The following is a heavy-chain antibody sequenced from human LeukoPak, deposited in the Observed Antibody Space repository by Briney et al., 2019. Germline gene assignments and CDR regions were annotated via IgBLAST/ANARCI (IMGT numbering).Heavy chain of an antibody. Sequence: PSETLSLTCTVSGGSISSYYWSWIRQPAGKGLEWIGRIYTSGSTNYNPSLKSRVTMSVDTSKNQFSLKLSSVTAADTAVYYCARGSSSGGWYSLGYYYYMDVWGKGTTVTVSS. CDR2: IYTSGST. CDR3: ARGSSSGGWYSLGYYYYMDV. V-gene: IGHV4-4*07. J-gene: IGHJ6*03. D-gene: IGHD6-19*01. CDR1: GGSISSYY.